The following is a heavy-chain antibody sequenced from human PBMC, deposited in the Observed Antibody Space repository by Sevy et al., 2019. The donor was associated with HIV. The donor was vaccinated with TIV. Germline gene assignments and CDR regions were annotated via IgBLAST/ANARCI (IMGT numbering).Heavy chain of an antibody. CDR3: AKDGGSGWLLDDAFDI. J-gene: IGHJ3*02. D-gene: IGHD3-22*01. Sequence: GGSRRLSCAASGFTFDDYAMHWVRQAPGKGLEWVSGISWNSGSIGYADSVKGRFTISRDNAKNSLYLQMNSLRAEDTALYYCAKDGGSGWLLDDAFDIWGQGTMVTVSS. CDR1: GFTFDDYA. V-gene: IGHV3-9*01. CDR2: ISWNSGSI.